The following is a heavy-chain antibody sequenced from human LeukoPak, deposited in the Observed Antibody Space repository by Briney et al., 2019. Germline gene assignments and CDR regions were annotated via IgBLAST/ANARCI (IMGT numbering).Heavy chain of an antibody. Sequence: SGPTLVKPTQTLTLTCTFSGFSLSTSGVGVGWIRQPPGKALEWLAVIYWDDDKRYSSSLKSRLTITKDTSKNQVVLTMTNMDPVDTATYYCAHSFCSNRVCYSFDYWGQGTLVTVSS. J-gene: IGHJ4*02. V-gene: IGHV2-5*02. D-gene: IGHD2-2*01. CDR1: GFSLSTSGVG. CDR3: AHSFCSNRVCYSFDY. CDR2: IYWDDDK.